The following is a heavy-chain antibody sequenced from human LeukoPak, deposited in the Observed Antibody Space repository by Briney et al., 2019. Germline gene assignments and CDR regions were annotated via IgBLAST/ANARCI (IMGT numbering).Heavy chain of an antibody. Sequence: ASVKVSCKASGYTFTSYGISWVRQAPGQGLEWMGWINPNSGGTNYAQKFQGRVTMTRDTSISTAYMELSRLRSDDTAVYYCARESRDSRPDYWGQGTLVTVSS. D-gene: IGHD6-13*01. J-gene: IGHJ4*02. CDR2: INPNSGGT. CDR3: ARESRDSRPDY. CDR1: GYTFTSYG. V-gene: IGHV1-2*02.